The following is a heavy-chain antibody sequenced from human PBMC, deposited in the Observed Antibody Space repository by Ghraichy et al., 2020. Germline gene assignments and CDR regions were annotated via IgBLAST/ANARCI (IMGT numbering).Heavy chain of an antibody. CDR2: INAGNGNT. J-gene: IGHJ4*02. D-gene: IGHD1-26*01. CDR1: GYTFTSYA. Sequence: ASVKVSCKAPGYTFTSYAMHWVRQAPGQRLEWMGWINAGNGNTKYSQKFQGRVTITRDTSASTAYMELSSLRSEDTAVYYCARAHIVGATIISDYWGQGTLVTVSS. CDR3: ARAHIVGATIISDY. V-gene: IGHV1-3*01.